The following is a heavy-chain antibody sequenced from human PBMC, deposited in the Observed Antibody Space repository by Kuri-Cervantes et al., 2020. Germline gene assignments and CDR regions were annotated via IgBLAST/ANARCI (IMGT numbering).Heavy chain of an antibody. V-gene: IGHV5-51*01. CDR2: IYPGDSDT. CDR3: ARNDFWSGCMDV. D-gene: IGHD3-3*01. Sequence: GSLRLSCKGSGYSFTSYWIGWVRQMPGKGLEWMGIIYPGDSDTRYSPSFQGQVTISADKSISTAYLQWSSLKASDTAMYYCARNDFWSGCMDVWGQGPRSPSP. J-gene: IGHJ6*02. CDR1: GYSFTSYW.